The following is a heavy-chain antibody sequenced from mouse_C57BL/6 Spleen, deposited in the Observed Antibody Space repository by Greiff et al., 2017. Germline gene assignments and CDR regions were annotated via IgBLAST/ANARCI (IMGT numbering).Heavy chain of an antibody. J-gene: IGHJ3*01. Sequence: EVKLVESGGDLVKPGGSLKLSCAASGFTFSSYGMSWVRQTPDKRLEWVATISSGGSYTYYPDNVKGRFTISRYNAKNTLYLQMSSLKSEDTAMYYCARHYYDYDVRFAYWGQGTLVTVSA. CDR3: ARHYYDYDVRFAY. V-gene: IGHV5-6*01. D-gene: IGHD2-4*01. CDR1: GFTFSSYG. CDR2: ISSGGSYT.